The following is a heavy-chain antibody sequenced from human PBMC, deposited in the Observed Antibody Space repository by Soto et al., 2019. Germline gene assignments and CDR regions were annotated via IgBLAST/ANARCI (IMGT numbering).Heavy chain of an antibody. V-gene: IGHV3-30*18. CDR3: AKDLYYYDSSLDDY. D-gene: IGHD3-22*01. CDR2: ISNDGTHK. Sequence: AQLVESGGGLVQPGGSLRLSCAASGFTFSGYAMHWVRQAPGKGLEWVAVISNDGTHKYYAESLKGRFIISRDNSKNTLYLQMNSLRAEDTAVYFCAKDLYYYDSSLDDYWGQGTLVTVSS. CDR1: GFTFSGYA. J-gene: IGHJ4*02.